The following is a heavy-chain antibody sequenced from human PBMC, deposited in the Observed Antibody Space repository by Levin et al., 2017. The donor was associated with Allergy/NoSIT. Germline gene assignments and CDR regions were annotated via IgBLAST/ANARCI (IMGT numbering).Heavy chain of an antibody. CDR2: ISGSGGGT. V-gene: IGHV3-23*01. CDR3: AKREPISAAATPFDY. J-gene: IGHJ4*02. CDR1: GFTFSSYA. Sequence: GGSLRLSCAASGFTFSSYAMSWVRQAPGKGLEWVSTISGSGGGTYYADSVKGRFTIYRDNSKNTLYLQMNSLRAEDTAVYYCAKREPISAAATPFDYWGQGTLVTVSS. D-gene: IGHD6-13*01.